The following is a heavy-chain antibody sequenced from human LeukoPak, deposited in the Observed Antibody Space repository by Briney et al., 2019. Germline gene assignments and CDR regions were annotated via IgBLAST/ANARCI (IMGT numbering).Heavy chain of an antibody. J-gene: IGHJ4*02. CDR1: GFTISSNY. V-gene: IGHV3-53*01. Sequence: PGGSLRLSCAASGFTISSNYMSWVRQGPGKGLEWVSLIYSGGYTYYADSVKGRFTISRNNPKNSLYLQMNSLRAEDTAVYYCARNRGDPSYFDYWGQGTLVTVSS. D-gene: IGHD4-17*01. CDR3: ARNRGDPSYFDY. CDR2: IYSGGYT.